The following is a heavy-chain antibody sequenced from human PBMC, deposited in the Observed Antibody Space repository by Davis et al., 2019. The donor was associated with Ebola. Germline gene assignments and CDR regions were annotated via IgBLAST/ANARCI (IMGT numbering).Heavy chain of an antibody. J-gene: IGHJ5*02. CDR1: GGTFSSYA. Sequence: AASVKVSCKASGGTFSSYAISWVRQAPGQGLEWMGGIIPMFRTEKYAQKFQGRVTITADESTSTAYMELSSLRSEDTAVYYCARGQQWLWFDPWGQGTLVTVSS. V-gene: IGHV1-69*13. D-gene: IGHD6-19*01. CDR3: ARGQQWLWFDP. CDR2: IIPMFRTE.